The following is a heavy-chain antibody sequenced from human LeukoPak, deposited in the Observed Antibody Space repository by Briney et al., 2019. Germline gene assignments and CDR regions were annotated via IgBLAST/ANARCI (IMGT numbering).Heavy chain of an antibody. CDR2: TYYRSKWST. V-gene: IGHV6-1*01. CDR3: ARSTGPIDY. D-gene: IGHD1-1*01. CDR1: GDSVSSNSAA. Sequence: SQTLSLTCAISGDSVSSNSAAWNWIRQSPSRGLEWLGRTYYRSKWSTYYAVSVKSRISINRDTSKNQISLQLNSVTPEDTAVYYCARSTGPIDYWGQGTLVTVSS. J-gene: IGHJ4*02.